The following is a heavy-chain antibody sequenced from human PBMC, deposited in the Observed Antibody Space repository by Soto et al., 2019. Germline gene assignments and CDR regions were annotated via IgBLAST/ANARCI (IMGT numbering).Heavy chain of an antibody. J-gene: IGHJ3*02. CDR3: ATELNDRQVFNI. CDR1: GFTFSTYA. V-gene: IGHV3-33*01. CDR2: TWNDESHK. Sequence: QVQLVESGGGVVQPGKSLRLSCVASGFTFSTYAMHWVRQALGKGLEWVAMTWNDESHKYYADSVKDRFTISRDNSKNTLFLQMNSLRDEDSAVYYCATELNDRQVFNIWGQGTVVTASS. D-gene: IGHD1-1*01.